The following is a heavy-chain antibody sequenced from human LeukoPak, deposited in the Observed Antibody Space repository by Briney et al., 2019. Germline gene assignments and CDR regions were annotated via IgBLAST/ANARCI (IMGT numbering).Heavy chain of an antibody. Sequence: GASVKVSCKASGYTFTGYYMHWVRQAPGQGLEWMGWINPNSGGTNYAQKFQGRVTMTRDTSISTAYMELSRLRSDDTAVYYCGGSGWYNRYYMDVWGKGTTVTVSS. CDR3: GGSGWYNRYYMDV. CDR2: INPNSGGT. V-gene: IGHV1-2*02. J-gene: IGHJ6*03. CDR1: GYTFTGYY. D-gene: IGHD6-19*01.